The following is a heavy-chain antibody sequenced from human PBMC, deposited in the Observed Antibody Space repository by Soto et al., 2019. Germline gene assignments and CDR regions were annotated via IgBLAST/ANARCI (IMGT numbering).Heavy chain of an antibody. CDR1: GYTFTSYG. J-gene: IGHJ5*01. V-gene: IGHV1-18*01. CDR3: ARATPGDNWFDS. Sequence: SVKVSCKTSGYTFTSYGISWVRQAPGQGLEWMGWISAYNGNTNYAQKLQGRVTMTTDTSTSTAYMELRSLRSDDTAVYYCARATPGDNWFDSWGQGPLLTVSS. CDR2: ISAYNGNT.